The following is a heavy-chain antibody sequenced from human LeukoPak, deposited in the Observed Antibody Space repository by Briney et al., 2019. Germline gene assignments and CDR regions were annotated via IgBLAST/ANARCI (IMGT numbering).Heavy chain of an antibody. D-gene: IGHD3-9*01. CDR3: ARVSGTWLFEGVANFDY. J-gene: IGHJ4*02. CDR1: GYTFTSYY. Sequence: ASVKVSCKASGYTFTSYYMHWVRQAPGQGIEGMGIINPSGGSTSYAQKFQGRVTITRDTSKRKVYMELSSLRSEDTAVYYCARVSGTWLFEGVANFDYWGQGTLVTVSS. V-gene: IGHV1-46*01. CDR2: INPSGGST.